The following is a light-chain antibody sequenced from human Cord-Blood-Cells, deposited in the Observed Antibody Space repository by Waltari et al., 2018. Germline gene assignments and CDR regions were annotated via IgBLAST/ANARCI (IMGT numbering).Light chain of an antibody. J-gene: IGLJ1*01. V-gene: IGLV2-14*03. Sequence: QSALTQPASVSGSPGQSITISCTGTSSDVGGYKYVSWYQQHPGKAPKLMIYDVSNWPSGVSNRFSGSKSGNTASLTISGLQAEDEADYYCSSYTSSSTVFGTGTKVTVL. CDR1: SSDVGGYKY. CDR3: SSYTSSSTV. CDR2: DVS.